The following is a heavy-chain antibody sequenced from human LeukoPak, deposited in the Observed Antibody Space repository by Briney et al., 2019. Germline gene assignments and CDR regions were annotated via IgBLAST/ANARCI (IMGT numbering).Heavy chain of an antibody. Sequence: SETLSLTCTVSGDSISGFYWSWIRQPPGKGLEWIGYIYYSGSTNYNPSLKSRVTISVDTSKNQFSLKLSSVTAADTAVYYCARRPSIAAAAFDYWGQGTLVTVSS. V-gene: IGHV4-59*08. D-gene: IGHD6-13*01. CDR1: GDSISGFY. J-gene: IGHJ4*02. CDR3: ARRPSIAAAAFDY. CDR2: IYYSGST.